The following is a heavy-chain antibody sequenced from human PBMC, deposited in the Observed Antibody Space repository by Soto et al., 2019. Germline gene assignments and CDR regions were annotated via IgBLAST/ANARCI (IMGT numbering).Heavy chain of an antibody. Sequence: QVQLVQSGAEVKRPGASVKVSCKASAYTFTGHYVHWVRQAPGQGLEWMGWITPNSGYTNYAQKFQGRVTMTRDTSISTAYMELSGLRSDDTAVYYCAKDNGQLLIFEYWGQGTLVTVSS. D-gene: IGHD2-2*01. CDR2: ITPNSGYT. J-gene: IGHJ4*02. CDR1: AYTFTGHY. CDR3: AKDNGQLLIFEY. V-gene: IGHV1-2*02.